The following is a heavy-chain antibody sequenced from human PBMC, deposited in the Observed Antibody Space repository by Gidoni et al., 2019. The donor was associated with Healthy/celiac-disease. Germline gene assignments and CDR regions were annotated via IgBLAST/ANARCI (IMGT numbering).Heavy chain of an antibody. J-gene: IGHJ4*02. V-gene: IGHV3-30*02. CDR3: AKARGSYRFVY. Sequence: QVQLVESGGGVVKPGGSVSLDWAASGFTFSSYGIHWVRQAPGKGLEWVAFIGYDGSTKYYAYSVKGRFTISRDNSKNTLYLQMNSLRAEDTAVYYCAKARGSYRFVYWGQGTMVTVSS. CDR1: GFTFSSYG. CDR2: IGYDGSTK. D-gene: IGHD1-26*01.